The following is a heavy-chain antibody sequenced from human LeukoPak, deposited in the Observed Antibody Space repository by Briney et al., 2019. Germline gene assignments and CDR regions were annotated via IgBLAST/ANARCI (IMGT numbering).Heavy chain of an antibody. CDR1: GGSISSYC. J-gene: IGHJ4*02. CDR3: ASYSGIAVAGTFDY. D-gene: IGHD6-19*01. Sequence: SETLSLTCTVSGGSISSYCWSWIRQPPGKGLEWIGYIYYSGSTNYNPSLKSRVTMSVDTSKNQFSLKLSSVTAADTAVYYCASYSGIAVAGTFDYWGQGTLVTVSS. V-gene: IGHV4-59*01. CDR2: IYYSGST.